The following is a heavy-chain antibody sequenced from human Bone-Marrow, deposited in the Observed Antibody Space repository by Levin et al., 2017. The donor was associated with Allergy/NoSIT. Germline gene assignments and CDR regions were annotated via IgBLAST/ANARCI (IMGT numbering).Heavy chain of an antibody. CDR1: GFTVSSNY. V-gene: IGHV3-53*01. CDR2: IYSGGST. Sequence: GGSLRLSCAASGFTVSSNYMSWVRQAPGKGLEWVSVIYSGGSTYYADSVKGRFTISRDNSKNTLYLQMNSLRAEDTAVYYCAREGRVATSDAFDIWGQGTMVTVSS. CDR3: AREGRVATSDAFDI. D-gene: IGHD5-12*01. J-gene: IGHJ3*02.